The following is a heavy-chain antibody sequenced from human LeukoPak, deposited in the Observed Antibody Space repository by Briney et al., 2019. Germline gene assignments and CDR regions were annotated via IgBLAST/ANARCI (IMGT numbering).Heavy chain of an antibody. J-gene: IGHJ4*02. CDR1: GFTFSSYS. D-gene: IGHD4-17*01. Sequence: PGGSLRLSCAASGFTFSSYSMNWVRQAPGKGLEWVSSISSTTNYIYYTDSLKGRFTISRDNAKNSLYLQMSSLRAEDTAVYYCARGPLHGYYEPYYFDYWGQGTLVTVSS. CDR2: ISSTTNYI. V-gene: IGHV3-21*01. CDR3: ARGPLHGYYEPYYFDY.